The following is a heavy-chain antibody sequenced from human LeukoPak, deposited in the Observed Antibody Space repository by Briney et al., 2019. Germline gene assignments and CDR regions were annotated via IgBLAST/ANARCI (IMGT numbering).Heavy chain of an antibody. Sequence: SETLSLTCTVSGGSIRSYYWSWIRQPAGKGLEWIGRIYTSGSTNYNPSLKSRVTMSVDTSKNQFSLKLSSGTAADTAVYYRAREPPYYGSGSSVYYYYGMDVWGQGTTVTVSS. CDR3: AREPPYYGSGSSVYYYYGMDV. V-gene: IGHV4-4*07. CDR1: GGSIRSYY. CDR2: IYTSGST. J-gene: IGHJ6*02. D-gene: IGHD3-10*01.